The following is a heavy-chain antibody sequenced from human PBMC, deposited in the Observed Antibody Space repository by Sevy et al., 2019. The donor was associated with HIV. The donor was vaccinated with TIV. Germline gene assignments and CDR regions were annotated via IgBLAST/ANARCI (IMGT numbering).Heavy chain of an antibody. J-gene: IGHJ4*02. CDR1: RFTFSSYA. D-gene: IGHD5-12*01. V-gene: IGHV3-30-3*01. CDR2: ISFNGTNK. CDR3: ARETTVATIFDY. Sequence: GGSLRLSCAASRFTFSSYAIHWVRQAPGKGLQWAAFISFNGTNKYYADSVKCRFTISRDNSRSILSLQMDSLRPEDTTIYYAARETTVATIFDYWGRGTLVTVSS.